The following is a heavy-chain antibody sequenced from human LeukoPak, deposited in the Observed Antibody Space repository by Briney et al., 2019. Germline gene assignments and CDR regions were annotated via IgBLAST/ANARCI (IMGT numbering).Heavy chain of an antibody. CDR3: ARVAVGATTRAPTFDY. J-gene: IGHJ4*02. V-gene: IGHV3-21*01. D-gene: IGHD1-26*01. Sequence: TSGGSLRLSCAASGFTFSSYSMNWVRQAPGKGLEWVSSISSSSSYIYYADSVKGRFTISRDNAKNSLYLQMNSLRAEDTAVYYCARVAVGATTRAPTFDYWGQGALVTVSS. CDR1: GFTFSSYS. CDR2: ISSSSSYI.